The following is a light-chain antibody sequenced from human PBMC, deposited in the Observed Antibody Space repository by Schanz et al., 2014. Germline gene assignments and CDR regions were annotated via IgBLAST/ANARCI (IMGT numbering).Light chain of an antibody. Sequence: EIVLTQSPGTLSLSPGERATLSCWASQSVSTSFLAWYQQKPGQAPRLLIYHASRGATGIPDRFSGSGSGTDFTLTISTLQSDDFATYYCQQLNSHPITFGQGTRLEIK. CDR1: QSVSTSF. J-gene: IGKJ5*01. CDR3: QQLNSHPIT. V-gene: IGKV3D-20*02. CDR2: HAS.